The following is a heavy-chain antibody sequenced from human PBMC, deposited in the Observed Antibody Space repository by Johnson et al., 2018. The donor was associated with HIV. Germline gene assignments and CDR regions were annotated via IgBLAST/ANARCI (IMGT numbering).Heavy chain of an antibody. V-gene: IGHV3-11*04. CDR1: GFTFSNYY. CDR2: ISGSGSTT. D-gene: IGHD1-26*01. CDR3: ARDYSKGDVFDI. J-gene: IGHJ3*02. Sequence: QVQLVESWGGLVKPGGSLRLSCAASGFTFSNYYMNWIRQAPGKGLEWVSYISGSGSTTYYAEFVKGRFTISRDNAKNSLFLQMNSLRAEDTAVYYCARDYSKGDVFDIWGQGTMVTVSS.